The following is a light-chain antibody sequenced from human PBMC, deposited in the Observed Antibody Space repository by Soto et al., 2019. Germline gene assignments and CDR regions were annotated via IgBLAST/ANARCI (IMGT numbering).Light chain of an antibody. V-gene: IGKV3-20*01. Sequence: DIVLTQSPGTLSLSPGEIAPLACRASQSVRSSSLAWCQQKPGQAPMLLIYGASSRATGIPDRFSGSESGTDFTLTISRLEPEDFAVYYCHEYGCNTKPVGQGTKLEIK. CDR3: HEYGCNTKP. J-gene: IGKJ2*01. CDR2: GAS. CDR1: QSVRSSS.